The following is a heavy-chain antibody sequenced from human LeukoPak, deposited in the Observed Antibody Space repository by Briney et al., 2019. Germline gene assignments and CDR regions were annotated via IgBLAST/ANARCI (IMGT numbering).Heavy chain of an antibody. CDR2: ISYDGSNK. V-gene: IGHV3-30-3*01. Sequence: QPGRSLRLSCAASGFTFSSYAMHWVRQAPGKGLEWVAVISYDGSNKYYADSVKGRFTISRDNSKNTLYLQMNSLRAEDTAVYYCARERSPGYSSDRMYWGQGTLVTVSS. CDR1: GFTFSSYA. J-gene: IGHJ4*02. CDR3: ARERSPGYSSDRMY. D-gene: IGHD6-25*01.